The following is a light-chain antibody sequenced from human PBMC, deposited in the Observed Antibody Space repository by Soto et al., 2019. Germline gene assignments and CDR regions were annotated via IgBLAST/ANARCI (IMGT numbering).Light chain of an antibody. J-gene: IGKJ1*01. V-gene: IGKV1-5*03. Sequence: DIQMTQVPSTLSGSVGDRVTITCRASQTISSWLAWYQQKPGKAPKLLIYKASTLKSGVPSRFSGSGSGTEFTLTISSLQPDDFATYYCQHYNSYSEAFGQGTKVDIK. CDR3: QHYNSYSEA. CDR1: QTISSW. CDR2: KAS.